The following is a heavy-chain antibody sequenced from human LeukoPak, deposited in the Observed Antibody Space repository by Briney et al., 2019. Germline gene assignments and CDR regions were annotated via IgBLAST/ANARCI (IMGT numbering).Heavy chain of an antibody. CDR2: ISSSGSTI. V-gene: IGHV3-48*04. D-gene: IGHD3-10*02. CDR1: GFTFSNYW. CDR3: AELGITMIGGV. J-gene: IGHJ6*04. Sequence: PGGSLTLSCAASGFTFSNYWMTWVRQVPGKGLERVSYISSSGSTIYYADSVKGRFTISRDNAKNSLYLQMNSLRAEDTAVYYCAELGITMIGGVWGKGTTVTISS.